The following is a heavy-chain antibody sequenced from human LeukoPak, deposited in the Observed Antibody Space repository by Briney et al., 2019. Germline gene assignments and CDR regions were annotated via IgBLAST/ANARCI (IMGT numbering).Heavy chain of an antibody. V-gene: IGHV5-51*01. CDR3: VRRGLIAAAGTDWFDP. D-gene: IGHD6-13*01. J-gene: IGHJ5*02. CDR2: TYPGDSET. CDR1: GYMFTSHW. Sequence: GESLKISCKGSGYMFTSHWIGWVRQMPGKGLEWMGITYPGDSETIYSPSFQGQVTTSADKSISTAYLQWSSLKASDSAMYYCVRRGLIAAAGTDWFDPWGQGTLVTVSS.